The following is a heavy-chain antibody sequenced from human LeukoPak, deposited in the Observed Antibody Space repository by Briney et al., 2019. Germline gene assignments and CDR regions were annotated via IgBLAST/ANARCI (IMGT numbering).Heavy chain of an antibody. CDR3: ASLNYDFWSGFDY. V-gene: IGHV4-34*01. CDR1: GGSFSGYY. Sequence: SETLSLTCAVYGGSFSGYYWSWIRQPPGKGLEWIGEINHSGSTNYNPSLKSRVTISVDTSKNQFSLKLSSVTAADTAVYYCASLNYDFWSGFDYWGQGTLVTVSP. D-gene: IGHD3-3*01. J-gene: IGHJ4*02. CDR2: INHSGST.